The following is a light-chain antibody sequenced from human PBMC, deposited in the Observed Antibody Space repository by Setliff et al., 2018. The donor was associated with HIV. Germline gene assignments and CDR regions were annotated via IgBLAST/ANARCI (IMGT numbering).Light chain of an antibody. CDR1: NIGSKS. J-gene: IGLJ1*01. CDR3: QVWDSSSDHYV. Sequence: SYELTQPPSESVSPAQTGPRITCGGNNIGSKSVHWHQQKPGQAPVLVIYYDSDRPSGIPERFSGSNSGNTATLTISRVEAGDEADYYCQVWDSSSDHYVFGTGTKV. V-gene: IGLV3-21*02. CDR2: YDS.